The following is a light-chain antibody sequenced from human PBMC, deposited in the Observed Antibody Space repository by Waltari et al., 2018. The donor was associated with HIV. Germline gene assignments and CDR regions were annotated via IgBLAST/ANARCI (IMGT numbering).Light chain of an antibody. CDR3: MQALQTPTIT. V-gene: IGKV2-28*01. CDR1: QSLLHSNGYNY. Sequence: DIVMTQSPLSLPVTPGEPASISCRSSQSLLHSNGYNYLDWYLQKPGQSPQLLIYLGSNRASGVPERFSGSGSGTDFTLKISRVEAEDIGVYYCMQALQTPTITFGQGTRLEIK. CDR2: LGS. J-gene: IGKJ5*01.